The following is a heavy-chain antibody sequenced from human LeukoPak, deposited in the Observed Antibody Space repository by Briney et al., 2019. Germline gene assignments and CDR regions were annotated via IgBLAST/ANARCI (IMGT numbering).Heavy chain of an antibody. CDR1: GYTFTGYY. J-gene: IGHJ5*02. V-gene: IGHV1-2*02. D-gene: IGHD2-15*01. CDR2: INPNSGGT. Sequence: ASVKVSCKASGYTFTGYYMHWMRQAPGQGLEWMGWINPNSGGTNYAQKFQGRVTMTRDTSISTAYMELSRLRSDDTAVCYCARSKESVAALFDPWGQGTLVTVSS. CDR3: ARSKESVAALFDP.